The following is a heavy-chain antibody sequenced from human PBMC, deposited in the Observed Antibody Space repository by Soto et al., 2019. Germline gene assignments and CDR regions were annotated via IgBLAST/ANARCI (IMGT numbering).Heavy chain of an antibody. CDR3: AVLNTVLTGHDPFYI. CDR1: GFTFSNYA. D-gene: IGHD4-17*01. V-gene: IGHV3-30-3*01. J-gene: IGHJ3*02. Sequence: QVQLVESGGGVVQPGRSLRLSCAASGFTFSNYAMHWVRQAPGKGLEWVTVISHDGSNKYYADSVKGRFTLSRDNSKNTLSLKMNSLRPADTAGYYCAVLNTVLTGHDPFYIWGQGTMVTVSS. CDR2: ISHDGSNK.